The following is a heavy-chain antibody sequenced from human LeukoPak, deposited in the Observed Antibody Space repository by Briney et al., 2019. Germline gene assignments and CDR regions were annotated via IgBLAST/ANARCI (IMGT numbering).Heavy chain of an antibody. Sequence: GGSLRLSCAASGFTFSKYAMSWVRQAPGMGLEWVSVISDSGGSTSYADSVKGRFTISRDNSKNTLFLQMNSLRPEDTARYSCVRALQGSGTPTMFDHWGQGTLVTVSS. D-gene: IGHD3-10*01. V-gene: IGHV3-23*01. CDR2: ISDSGGST. J-gene: IGHJ4*02. CDR3: VRALQGSGTPTMFDH. CDR1: GFTFSKYA.